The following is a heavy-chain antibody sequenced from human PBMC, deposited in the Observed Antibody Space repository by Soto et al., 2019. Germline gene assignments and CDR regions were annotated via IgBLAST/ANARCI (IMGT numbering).Heavy chain of an antibody. V-gene: IGHV4-59*01. D-gene: IGHD3-10*01. CDR3: ARDLYYGSGPLRPDPYYYYGMDV. CDR2: IYYSGST. Sequence: SETLSLTCTVSGGSISSYYWSWIRQPPVKGLEWIGYIYYSGSTNYNPSLKSRVTISVDTSKNQFSLKLSSVTAADTAVYYCARDLYYGSGPLRPDPYYYYGMDVWGQGTTVTVSS. J-gene: IGHJ6*02. CDR1: GGSISSYY.